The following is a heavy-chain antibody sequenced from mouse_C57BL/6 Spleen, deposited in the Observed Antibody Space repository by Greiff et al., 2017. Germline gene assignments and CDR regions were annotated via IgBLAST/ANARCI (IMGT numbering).Heavy chain of an antibody. CDR2: IDPANGNT. CDR3: ASQLYGSSYVSYAMGY. V-gene: IGHV14-3*01. Sequence: VQLQQSVAELVRPGASVKLSCTASGFNIKNTYMHWVKQRPEQGLAWIGRIDPANGNTKYAPKFQGKATITADTSSNTAYLQLSSRTSEDTAIYYCASQLYGSSYVSYAMGYWGQGTSVTVSS. CDR1: GFNIKNTY. D-gene: IGHD1-1*01. J-gene: IGHJ4*01.